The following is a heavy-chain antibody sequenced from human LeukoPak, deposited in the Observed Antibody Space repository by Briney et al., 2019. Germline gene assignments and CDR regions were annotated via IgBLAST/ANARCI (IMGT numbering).Heavy chain of an antibody. CDR1: GFTFDDYA. CDR2: ISWNSGSI. J-gene: IGHJ4*02. V-gene: IGHV3-9*01. D-gene: IGHD6-19*01. Sequence: GGSLRLSCAAPGFTFDDYAMHWVRQAPGKGLEWVSGISWNSGSIGYADSVKGRFTISRDNAKNSLYLQMNSLRAEDTALYYCAKATSGWYWTAFDYWGQGTLVTVSS. CDR3: AKATSGWYWTAFDY.